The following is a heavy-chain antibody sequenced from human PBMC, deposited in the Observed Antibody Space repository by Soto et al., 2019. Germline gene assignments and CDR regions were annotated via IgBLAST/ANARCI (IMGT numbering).Heavy chain of an antibody. CDR3: ARYPYDSSGYYHYYYYGMDV. D-gene: IGHD3-22*01. CDR1: GGTFSSYA. V-gene: IGHV1-69*13. J-gene: IGHJ6*02. CDR2: IIPIFGTA. Sequence: VASVKVSCKASGGTFSSYAISWVRQAPGQGLEWMGGIIPIFGTANYAQKFQGRVTITADESTSTAYMELSSLRSEDTAVYYCARYPYDSSGYYHYYYYGMDVWGQGTTVTVSS.